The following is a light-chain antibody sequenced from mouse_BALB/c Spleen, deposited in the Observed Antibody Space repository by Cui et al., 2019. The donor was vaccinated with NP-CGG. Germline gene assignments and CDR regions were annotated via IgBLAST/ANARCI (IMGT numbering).Light chain of an antibody. CDR2: GTN. V-gene: IGLV1*01. Sequence: QAVVTQESALTTSPGETVTLTCRSSTGAVTTSNYANWVREKPDHLFTGLIGGTNNRAPGVPARFSGSLIGDKAALTITGAQTKDEAIYFCALWYSNHWVFGGGTKLTVL. J-gene: IGLJ1*01. CDR1: TGAVTTSNY. CDR3: ALWYSNHWV.